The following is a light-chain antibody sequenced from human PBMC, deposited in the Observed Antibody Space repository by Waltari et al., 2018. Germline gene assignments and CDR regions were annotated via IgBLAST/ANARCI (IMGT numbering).Light chain of an antibody. Sequence: QSALTQPRSVFGSPGQSVTISCTGTISDVGGHIYVSWYQQHQAKAPKLMIYDVNKRPSGVPDRFSGSKSGNTASLTISGLQGEDEADYSCYSYAGSYSFVFGTGTEIIVL. CDR3: YSYAGSYSFV. CDR2: DVN. J-gene: IGLJ1*01. CDR1: ISDVGGHIY. V-gene: IGLV2-11*01.